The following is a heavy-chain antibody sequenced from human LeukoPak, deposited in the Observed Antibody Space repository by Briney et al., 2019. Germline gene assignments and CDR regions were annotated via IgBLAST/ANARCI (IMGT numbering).Heavy chain of an antibody. CDR3: AKEARDCTNGVCYTRWFDP. Sequence: GGSLRLSCAASGFTFSSYAMSWVRQAPGKGLEWVSAISGSGGSTYYADSVKGRFTISRDNSENTLYLQMNSLRAEDTAVYYCAKEARDCTNGVCYTRWFDPWGQGTLVTVSS. CDR2: ISGSGGST. J-gene: IGHJ5*02. D-gene: IGHD2-8*01. V-gene: IGHV3-23*01. CDR1: GFTFSSYA.